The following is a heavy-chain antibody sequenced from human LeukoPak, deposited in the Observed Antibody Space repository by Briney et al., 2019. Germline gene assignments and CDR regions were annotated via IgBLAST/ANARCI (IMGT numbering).Heavy chain of an antibody. V-gene: IGHV1-18*01. CDR3: ARDRDIVVVPAAMAFDY. J-gene: IGHJ4*02. Sequence: ASVKVSCKASGYTFTSYGISWVRQAPGQGLEWMGRISAYNGNTNYAQKLQGIVTMTTDTSTSTAYMELRSLRSDDTAVYYCARDRDIVVVPAAMAFDYWGQGTLVTVSS. CDR1: GYTFTSYG. CDR2: ISAYNGNT. D-gene: IGHD2-2*01.